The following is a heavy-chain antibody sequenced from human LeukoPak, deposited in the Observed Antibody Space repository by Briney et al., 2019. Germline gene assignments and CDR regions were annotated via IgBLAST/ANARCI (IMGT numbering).Heavy chain of an antibody. Sequence: PSETLSLTCAVYGGSFSGYYWSWIRQPPGKGLEWIGEIDHSGSTNYNPSLKSRVTISVDTSKNQFSLKLSSVTAADTAVYYCARRAGAYSHPYDYWGQGTLVTVSS. CDR2: IDHSGST. D-gene: IGHD4/OR15-4a*01. V-gene: IGHV4-34*01. J-gene: IGHJ4*02. CDR1: GGSFSGYY. CDR3: ARRAGAYSHPYDY.